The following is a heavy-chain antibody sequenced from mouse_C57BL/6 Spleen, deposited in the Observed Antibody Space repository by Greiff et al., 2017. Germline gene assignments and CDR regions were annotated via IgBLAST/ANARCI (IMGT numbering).Heavy chain of an antibody. CDR1: GFSLTSYG. J-gene: IGHJ4*01. CDR2: IWSGGST. Sequence: VQVVESGPGLVQPSQSLSISCTVSGFSLTSYGVHWVRQSPGQGLEWLGVIWSGGSTDYNAAFISRLSISKDNSKSQVFFKMNSLQADDTAIYYCARRGDGYAMDHRGQRTSGTVSP. D-gene: IGHD1-1*01. V-gene: IGHV2-2*01. CDR3: ARRGDGYAMDH.